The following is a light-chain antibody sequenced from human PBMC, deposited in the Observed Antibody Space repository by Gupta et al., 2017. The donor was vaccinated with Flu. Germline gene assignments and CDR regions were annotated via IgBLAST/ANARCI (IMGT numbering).Light chain of an antibody. CDR1: VLPKQY. J-gene: IGLJ3*02. Sequence: SYGLTQPPSVSVSPGQTARIPCSGDVLPKQYAYWYQQRPGQAPVQVIYKDNERASGIPGRFPGSSSGTTVTLTISGGQAEDEADYYCQSVDSSGTWVFGGGTKLTVL. CDR2: KDN. V-gene: IGLV3-25*03. CDR3: QSVDSSGTWV.